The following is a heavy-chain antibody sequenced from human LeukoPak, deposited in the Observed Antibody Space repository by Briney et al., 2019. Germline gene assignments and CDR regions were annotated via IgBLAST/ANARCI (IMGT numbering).Heavy chain of an antibody. CDR2: LIPIFGTA. V-gene: IGHV1-69*13. Sequence: VASVKVSCKASRGTFSSYAISWVRQAPGQGLEWMGGLIPIFGTANYAQKLQGRGTSTADESTSTAYMELSSLRSEDTAVYYCARVKRGARYYYYYMDVWGKGTTVTVSS. CDR3: ARVKRGARYYYYYMDV. CDR1: RGTFSSYA. J-gene: IGHJ6*03. D-gene: IGHD3-10*01.